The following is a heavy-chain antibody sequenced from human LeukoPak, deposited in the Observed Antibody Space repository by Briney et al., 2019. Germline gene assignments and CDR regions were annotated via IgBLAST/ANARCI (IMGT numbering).Heavy chain of an antibody. Sequence: ASVKVSCKASGGTFSSYAISWVRQAPGQGLEWMGRIIPILGIANYAQKFQGRVTITADKSTSTAYMELSSLRSEDTAVYYCARRYYGSGSYLYGMDVWGQGTTVTVSS. CDR1: GGTFSSYA. V-gene: IGHV1-69*04. J-gene: IGHJ6*02. D-gene: IGHD3-10*01. CDR2: IIPILGIA. CDR3: ARRYYGSGSYLYGMDV.